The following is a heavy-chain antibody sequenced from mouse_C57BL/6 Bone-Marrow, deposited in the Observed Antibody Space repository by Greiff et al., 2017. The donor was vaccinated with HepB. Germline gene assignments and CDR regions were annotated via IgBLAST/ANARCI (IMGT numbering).Heavy chain of an antibody. Sequence: EVKVVESGGGLVKPGGSLKLSCAASGFTFSDYGMHWVRQAPEQGLEWVAYISSGSSTIYYADTVKGRFTISRDNAKNTLFLQMTSLRSEDTAMYYCASNYEGWFAYWGQGTLVTVSA. CDR3: ASNYEGWFAY. J-gene: IGHJ3*01. CDR2: ISSGSSTI. CDR1: GFTFSDYG. D-gene: IGHD2-1*01. V-gene: IGHV5-17*01.